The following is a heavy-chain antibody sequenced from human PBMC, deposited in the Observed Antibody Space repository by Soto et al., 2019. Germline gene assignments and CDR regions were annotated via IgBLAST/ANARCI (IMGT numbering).Heavy chain of an antibody. V-gene: IGHV4-59*01. D-gene: IGHD3-22*01. CDR2: IYYSGST. Sequence: SETLSLTCTVSGGSISSYYWSWIRQPPGKGLEWIGYIYYSGSTNYNPSLKSRVTISVDTSKNQFSLKLSSVTAADTAVYYCARLYYYDSSGYYQGDAFDIWGQGTMVTVSS. CDR1: GGSISSYY. CDR3: ARLYYYDSSGYYQGDAFDI. J-gene: IGHJ3*02.